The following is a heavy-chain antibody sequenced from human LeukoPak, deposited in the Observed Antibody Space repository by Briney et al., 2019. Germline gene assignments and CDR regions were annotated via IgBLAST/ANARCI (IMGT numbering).Heavy chain of an antibody. V-gene: IGHV4-61*01. CDR2: IYYSGSA. D-gene: IGHD4-17*01. CDR1: GGSFSSGSYY. CDR3: ARDTLDYGDYAWYFDL. Sequence: SETLSLTCTVSGGSFSSGSYYWSWIRQPPGKGLEWIGYIYYSGSANYNPSLKSRVTISVDTSKNQFSLKLSSVTAADTAVYYCARDTLDYGDYAWYFDLWGRGTLVTVSS. J-gene: IGHJ2*01.